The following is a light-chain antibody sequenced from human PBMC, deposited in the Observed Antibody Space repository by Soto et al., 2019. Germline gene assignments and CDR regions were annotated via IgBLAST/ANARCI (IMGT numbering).Light chain of an antibody. V-gene: IGLV2-14*01. Sequence: QSVLTQPASVSGSPGQSITISCTGTSSDVGGYKYVSWYQQYPGKAPKLMIYEVSNRPSGASNRFSGSKSGNTASLTISGLQADDEADYYCTSYTSSSSVLFGGGTKLTVL. J-gene: IGLJ2*01. CDR3: TSYTSSSSVL. CDR2: EVS. CDR1: SSDVGGYKY.